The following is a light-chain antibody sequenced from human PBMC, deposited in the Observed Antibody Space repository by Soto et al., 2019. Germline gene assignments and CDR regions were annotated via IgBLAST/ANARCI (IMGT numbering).Light chain of an antibody. Sequence: QPVLTQPPSVSGAPGQRVTISCTGSNSNIGAGFDVHWYQQFPGRAPKLLIFGNINRPSGVPDRFSGSKSGTSATLGITGLQTGDEADYYCGTWDSSLSAGVFGGGTKVTVL. CDR3: GTWDSSLSAGV. V-gene: IGLV1-40*01. CDR1: NSNIGAGFD. CDR2: GNI. J-gene: IGLJ3*02.